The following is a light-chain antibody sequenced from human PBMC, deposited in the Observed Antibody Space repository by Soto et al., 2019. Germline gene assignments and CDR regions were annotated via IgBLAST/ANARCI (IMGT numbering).Light chain of an antibody. CDR3: QAYDRSLGGFVV. J-gene: IGLJ2*01. V-gene: IGLV1-40*01. CDR2: GSN. Sequence: QPVLTQPPSVSGAPGQRVTISCTGSSSNIRAGYDVHWYHQLPRTAPKLLISGSNNRPSGVPDRFSGSTSGTSASLAITGFQAEDEGDYYCQAYDRSLGGFVVFGGGTKLTVL. CDR1: SSNIRAGYD.